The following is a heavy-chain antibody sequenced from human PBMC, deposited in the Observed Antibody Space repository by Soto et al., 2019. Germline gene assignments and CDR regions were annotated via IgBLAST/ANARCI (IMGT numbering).Heavy chain of an antibody. J-gene: IGHJ6*02. Sequence: GASVKVSCKASGYTFTSYYMHWVRQAPGQGLERMGIINPSGGSTTYAQKFQGRVTMTRDTSTTTVYMELSSLRSEDTAVYYCARGLQLWLGYYYGMDVWGQGTTVTVSS. D-gene: IGHD5-18*01. CDR1: GYTFTSYY. CDR3: ARGLQLWLGYYYGMDV. CDR2: INPSGGST. V-gene: IGHV1-46*03.